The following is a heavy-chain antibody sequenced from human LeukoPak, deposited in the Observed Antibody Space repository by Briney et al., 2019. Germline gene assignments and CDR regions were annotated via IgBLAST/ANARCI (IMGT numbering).Heavy chain of an antibody. Sequence: ASVKVSCKASGYTFTNYDINWVRQATGQGLEWMGWMNPNTGNTGYAQKFQGRVTMTRNTSISAAYMELSSLRSEDTAVYYCARDERYDSSGYPFDYWGQGTLVTVSS. CDR3: ARDERYDSSGYPFDY. V-gene: IGHV1-8*02. CDR2: MNPNTGNT. CDR1: GYTFTNYD. J-gene: IGHJ4*02. D-gene: IGHD3-22*01.